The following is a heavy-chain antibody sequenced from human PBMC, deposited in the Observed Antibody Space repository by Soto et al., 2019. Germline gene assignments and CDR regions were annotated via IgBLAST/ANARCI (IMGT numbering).Heavy chain of an antibody. CDR3: ARDQQGSSGWYYWFDP. CDR2: IYYSGST. Sequence: PSETLSLTCTVSGGSISSYYWSWIRQPPGKGLEWIGYIYYSGSTNYNPSLKSRVTISVDTSKNQFSLKLSSVTAADTAVYYCARDQQGSSGWYYWFDPWGQGTLVTVSS. J-gene: IGHJ5*02. V-gene: IGHV4-59*01. CDR1: GGSISSYY. D-gene: IGHD6-19*01.